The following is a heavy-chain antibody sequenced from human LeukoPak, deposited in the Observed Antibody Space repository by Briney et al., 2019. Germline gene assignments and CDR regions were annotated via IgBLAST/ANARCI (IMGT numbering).Heavy chain of an antibody. CDR2: IYSSGST. V-gene: IGHV4-39*07. CDR1: GDSISSSAYY. Sequence: PSETLSLTCIVSGDSISSSAYYWGWIRQPPGKGLEWIGQIYSSGSTYYNPSLESRVTISVEKSKNQFSLYLSSVTAADTAVYYCARVTSYLAFDIFGQGTIVTVSS. J-gene: IGHJ3*02. CDR3: ARVTSYLAFDI. D-gene: IGHD3-10*01.